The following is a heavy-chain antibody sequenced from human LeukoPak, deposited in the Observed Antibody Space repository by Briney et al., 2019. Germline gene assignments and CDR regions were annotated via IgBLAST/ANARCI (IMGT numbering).Heavy chain of an antibody. D-gene: IGHD4-17*01. CDR1: GFTFSSYA. CDR3: ATNQYSYGDHFDY. CDR2: ISGSGGST. J-gene: IGHJ4*02. Sequence: GGSLRLSCAASGFTFSSYAMSWVRQAPGKGLEWVSAISGSGGSTYYADSVRGRFTISRDNSKNTLYLQMNSLRAEDTAVYYCATNQYSYGDHFDYWGQGTLVTVSS. V-gene: IGHV3-23*01.